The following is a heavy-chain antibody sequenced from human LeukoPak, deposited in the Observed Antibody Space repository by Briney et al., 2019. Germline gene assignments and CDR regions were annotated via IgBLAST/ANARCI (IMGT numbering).Heavy chain of an antibody. CDR3: ARGGPRIAVPGTVL. CDR2: IIPIFGTA. CDR1: GGTFSSYA. V-gene: IGHV1-69*13. D-gene: IGHD6-19*01. Sequence: SVKVSCKASGGTFSSYAISWVRQAPGQGLEWTGGIIPIFGTANYAQKFQGRVTITADESTSTAYMELSSLRSEDTAVYYCARGGPRIAVPGTVLWGQGTLVTVSS. J-gene: IGHJ4*02.